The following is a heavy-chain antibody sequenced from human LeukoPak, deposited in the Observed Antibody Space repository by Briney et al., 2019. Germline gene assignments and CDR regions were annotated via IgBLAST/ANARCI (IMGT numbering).Heavy chain of an antibody. D-gene: IGHD3-10*01. CDR3: ARGNYYGHYYMDV. V-gene: IGHV3-30*04. CDR1: GFTFSSYA. CDR2: ISYDGSNK. J-gene: IGHJ6*03. Sequence: GGSLRLSCAASGFTFSSYAMHWVRQAPGKGLGWVAVISYDGSNKYYADSVKGRFTISRDNSKNTLYLQMNSLRAEDTAVYYCARGNYYGHYYMDVWGKGNTVTVSS.